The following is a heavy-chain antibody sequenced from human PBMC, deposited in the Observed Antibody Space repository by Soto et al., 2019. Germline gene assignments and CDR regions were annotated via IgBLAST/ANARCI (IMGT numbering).Heavy chain of an antibody. CDR3: ARDPSYYYDSSGKDY. J-gene: IGHJ4*02. CDR1: GFTFSSYS. V-gene: IGHV3-21*01. Sequence: GGSLRLSCAASGFTFSSYSMNWVRQAPGKGLEWVSSISSSSSYIYYADSVKGRFTISRDNAKNSLYLQMNSLRAEDTAVYYCARDPSYYYDSSGKDYWGQGTLVTVS. CDR2: ISSSSSYI. D-gene: IGHD3-22*01.